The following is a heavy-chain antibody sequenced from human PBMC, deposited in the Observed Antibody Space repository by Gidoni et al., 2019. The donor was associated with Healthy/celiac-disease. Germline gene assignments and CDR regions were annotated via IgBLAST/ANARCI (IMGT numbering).Heavy chain of an antibody. CDR3: ARPRYYYYYMDV. V-gene: IGHV3-30-3*01. Sequence: QLQLVESGGGVVPPGRYLSLSCPASGFTFSRYAMHWVRQAPGKGLEWVAVISYDGSNKYYADAVKGRFTISRDNSKNTLYRQMNSLRAEDTAVYYCARPRYYYYYMDVWGKGTTVTVSS. CDR1: GFTFSRYA. CDR2: ISYDGSNK. J-gene: IGHJ6*03.